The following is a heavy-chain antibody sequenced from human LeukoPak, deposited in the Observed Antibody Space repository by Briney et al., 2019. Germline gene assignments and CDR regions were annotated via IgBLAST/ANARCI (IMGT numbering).Heavy chain of an antibody. CDR3: ASPGRGSYYWVY. V-gene: IGHV3-21*01. CDR1: GFTFSSYS. Sequence: GGSLRLSCAASGFTFSSYSMNWVRQAPGKGLEWVSSISSSSSYIYYADSVKGRFTISRDNAKNSLYLQMNSLRAEDTAVYYCASPGRGSYYWVYWGQGTLVTVSS. D-gene: IGHD1-26*01. J-gene: IGHJ4*02. CDR2: ISSSSSYI.